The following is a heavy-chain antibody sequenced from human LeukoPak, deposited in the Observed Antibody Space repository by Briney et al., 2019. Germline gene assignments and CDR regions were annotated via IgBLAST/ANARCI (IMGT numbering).Heavy chain of an antibody. CDR1: GFTFDDYA. J-gene: IGHJ3*02. D-gene: IGHD3-22*01. Sequence: GGSLRLSCAASGFTFDDYAMHWVRQAPEKGLEWVSGISWNSGSIAYADSVKGRFTISRDNAKNSLYLQMNSLRAEDTAFYYCARDPYDSSGSYYAAFDIWGQGTMVAVSS. V-gene: IGHV3-9*01. CDR3: ARDPYDSSGSYYAAFDI. CDR2: ISWNSGSI.